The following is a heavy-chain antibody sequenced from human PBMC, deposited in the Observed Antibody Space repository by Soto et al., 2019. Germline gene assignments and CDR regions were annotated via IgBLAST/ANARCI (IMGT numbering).Heavy chain of an antibody. CDR3: AITGAGYYIV. J-gene: IGHJ4*02. CDR2: ITGSGGGT. D-gene: IGHD2-8*01. Sequence: EVQLLESGGGLVQPGGSLRLSCAASGFMFANYAMGWVRQAPGKGLEWVSAITGSGGGTYYADSVKGRFTVSRDNSKNTVFLQMNSLRAEDTAVYYCAITGAGYYIVWGQGTPVTVSS. V-gene: IGHV3-23*01. CDR1: GFMFANYA.